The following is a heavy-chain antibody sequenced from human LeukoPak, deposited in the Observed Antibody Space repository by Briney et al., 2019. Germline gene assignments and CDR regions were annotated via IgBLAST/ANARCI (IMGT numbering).Heavy chain of an antibody. CDR1: GGSFSGYY. J-gene: IGHJ6*03. CDR2: INHSGST. CDR3: ARGTYSSGWSNYYYYMDV. Sequence: PSETLSLTCAVYGGSFSGYYWSWIRRPPGKGLEWIGEINHSGSTNYNPSLKSRVTISVDTSKNQFSLKLSSVTAADTAVYYCARGTYSSGWSNYYYYMDVWGKGTTVTVSS. V-gene: IGHV4-34*01. D-gene: IGHD6-19*01.